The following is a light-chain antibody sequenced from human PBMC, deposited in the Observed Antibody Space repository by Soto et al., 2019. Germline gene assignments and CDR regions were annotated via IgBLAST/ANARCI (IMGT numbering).Light chain of an antibody. V-gene: IGKV3-20*01. J-gene: IGKJ1*01. CDR3: QHYDNWPET. Sequence: ENMLTLSPNTLSLSPGERATLSCRASHSVSSGYLVWYQQKPGQAPRLLIYGASSRATGIPDRFSGSGSGTDFTLTISRLEPEDFAVYYCQHYDNWPETFGQGTKVDI. CDR2: GAS. CDR1: HSVSSGY.